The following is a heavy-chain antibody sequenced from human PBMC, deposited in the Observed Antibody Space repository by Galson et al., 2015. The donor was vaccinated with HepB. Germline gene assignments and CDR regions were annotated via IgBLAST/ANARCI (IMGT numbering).Heavy chain of an antibody. V-gene: IGHV3-21*01. D-gene: IGHD2-8*01. CDR1: GFTFSTYS. CDR2: ISSSSSYI. Sequence: SLRLSCAASGFTFSTYSMNWVRQAPGKGLEWVSCISSSSSYIYYADSVKGRFTISRDNAKNSLYPQMNSLRDEDTATYYCAKMGYCGNGVCYSDHWGQGTLVTVSS. CDR3: AKMGYCGNGVCYSDH. J-gene: IGHJ4*02.